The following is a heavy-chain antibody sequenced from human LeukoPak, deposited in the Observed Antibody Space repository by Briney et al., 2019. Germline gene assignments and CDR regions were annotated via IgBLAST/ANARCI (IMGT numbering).Heavy chain of an antibody. CDR1: GYTFTSYG. Sequence: ASVKVSCKASGYTFTSYGISWVRQAPGQGLEWMGWMNPNSGNTGYVQKFQGRVTITRNTSISTAYMELSSLRSEDTAVYYCARETGYCSGGSCYPPFDYWGQGTLVTVSS. J-gene: IGHJ4*02. CDR3: ARETGYCSGGSCYPPFDY. CDR2: MNPNSGNT. D-gene: IGHD2-15*01. V-gene: IGHV1-8*03.